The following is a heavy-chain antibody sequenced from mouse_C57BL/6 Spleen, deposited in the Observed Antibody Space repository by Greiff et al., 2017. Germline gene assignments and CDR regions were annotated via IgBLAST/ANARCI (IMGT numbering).Heavy chain of an antibody. CDR1: GYTFTTYP. V-gene: IGHV1-47*01. CDR2: FHPYNDDT. Sequence: QVQLKEPGAELVKPGASVKMSCKASGYTFTTYPIDWMKQNHGQSLEWIGNFHPYNDDTKYNEKFKGKATLTVEKSSSTVYLELRRLTSDESAVYDCARTDQTGTDYWGQGTTLTVSS. D-gene: IGHD4-1*01. CDR3: ARTDQTGTDY. J-gene: IGHJ2*01.